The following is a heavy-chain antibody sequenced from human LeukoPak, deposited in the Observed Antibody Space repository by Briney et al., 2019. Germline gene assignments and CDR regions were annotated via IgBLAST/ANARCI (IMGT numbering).Heavy chain of an antibody. V-gene: IGHV5-51*01. Sequence: GESLKVSCKGSGYRFTTYWIAWVRQMPGRGLEWMAIIYPGDSDTRYSPSFQGQVTISADKSISTAYLQWSSLKASDTAMYYCARHRGSGSSTEPLDYWGQGTLVTVSS. CDR2: IYPGDSDT. CDR3: ARHRGSGSSTEPLDY. J-gene: IGHJ4*02. D-gene: IGHD1-26*01. CDR1: GYRFTTYW.